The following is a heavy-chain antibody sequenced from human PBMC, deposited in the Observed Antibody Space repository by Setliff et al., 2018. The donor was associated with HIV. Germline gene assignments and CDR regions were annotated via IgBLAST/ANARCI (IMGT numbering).Heavy chain of an antibody. D-gene: IGHD1-1*01. J-gene: IGHJ6*03. Sequence: VASVKVSCKASGYSFTGYHVHWVRQAPGQGLEWMGRINPNSGGTNYAQKFQGRVTMTRDTSISTAYMELSRLTSDDTAVYFCARDSRWTTGDYYYYNYMDVWGKGTTVTVSS. CDR3: ARDSRWTTGDYYYYNYMDV. CDR2: INPNSGGT. V-gene: IGHV1-2*06. CDR1: GYSFTGYH.